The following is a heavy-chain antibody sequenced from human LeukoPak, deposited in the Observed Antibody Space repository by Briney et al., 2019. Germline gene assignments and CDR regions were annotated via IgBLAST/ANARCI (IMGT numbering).Heavy chain of an antibody. CDR3: ARDQVEVTTLPGDI. CDR1: GYTFTSYG. V-gene: IGHV1-18*01. J-gene: IGHJ3*02. D-gene: IGHD2-21*02. CDR2: ISAYNGNT. Sequence: ASVKVSCKASGYTFTSYGISWVRQAPGQGLEWMGWISAYNGNTNYAQKFQGRVTMTRDTSISTAYMELSRLRSDDTAVYYCARDQVEVTTLPGDIWGQGTMVTVSS.